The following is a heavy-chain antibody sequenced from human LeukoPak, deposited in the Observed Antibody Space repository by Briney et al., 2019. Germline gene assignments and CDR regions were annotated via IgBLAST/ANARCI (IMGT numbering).Heavy chain of an antibody. Sequence: GASVKVSCKASGGIFSSYAISWVRQAPGQGLEWMGGIIPMFGTVKYAQKFQDRVTITADKSTSTTYMDLSSLRSEDTAVYYCARGSRLGVVERDAFDIWGQGTMVTVSS. CDR1: GGIFSSYA. CDR3: ARGSRLGVVERDAFDI. V-gene: IGHV1-69*06. J-gene: IGHJ3*02. CDR2: IIPMFGTV. D-gene: IGHD3-3*01.